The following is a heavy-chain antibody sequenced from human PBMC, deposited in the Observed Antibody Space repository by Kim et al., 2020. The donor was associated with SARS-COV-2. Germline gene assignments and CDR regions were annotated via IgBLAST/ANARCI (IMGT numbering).Heavy chain of an antibody. CDR3: ARNPWGLSMFS. J-gene: IGHJ5*02. CDR1: GGSISSSSYY. D-gene: IGHD7-27*01. CDR2: IYYSGST. V-gene: IGHV4-39*01. Sequence: SETLSLTCTVSGGSISSSSYYWGWIRQPPGKGLEWIGSIYYSGSTYYNPSLKSRVTISVDTSKNQFSLKLSSVTAADTAVYYCARNPWGLSMFSWGQGTLVTVSS.